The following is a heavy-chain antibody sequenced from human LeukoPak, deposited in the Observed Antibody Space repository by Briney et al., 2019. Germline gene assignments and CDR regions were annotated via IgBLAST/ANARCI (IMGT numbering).Heavy chain of an antibody. CDR1: GYTFTGYY. J-gene: IGHJ5*02. Sequence: ASVTVSFKASGYTFTGYYMHWVRQAPGQGLEWMGWINPNSGGTNYAQKFQGRVTMTRDTSISTAYMELSRLRSDDTAVYYCARDLGILWFGEPRRGWFDPWGQGTLVTVSS. CDR2: INPNSGGT. CDR3: ARDLGILWFGEPRRGWFDP. D-gene: IGHD3-10*01. V-gene: IGHV1-2*02.